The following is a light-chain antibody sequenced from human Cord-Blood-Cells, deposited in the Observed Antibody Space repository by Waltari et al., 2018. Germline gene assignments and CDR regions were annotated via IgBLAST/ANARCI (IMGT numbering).Light chain of an antibody. Sequence: DIQMTKSPSSLSASVGDRVTITCQASQDISNYLNWYQQKPGKAPKLLIYDATNLETGVPSRFSGSGAGTDFTFTISRLQPEDIATYYCQQYDNLPVTFSAGTKVEIK. J-gene: IGKJ4*01. CDR1: QDISNY. V-gene: IGKV1-33*01. CDR3: QQYDNLPVT. CDR2: DAT.